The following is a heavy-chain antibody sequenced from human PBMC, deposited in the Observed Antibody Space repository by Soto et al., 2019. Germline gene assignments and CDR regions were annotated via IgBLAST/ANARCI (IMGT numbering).Heavy chain of an antibody. V-gene: IGHV1-18*04. CDR3: ARELPYYDSSGYLDY. CDR1: GYTFTSYG. D-gene: IGHD3-22*01. CDR2: ISAYNGNT. Sequence: ASVEVTCQASGYTFTSYGISWVRQAPGQGLEWMGWISAYNGNTNYAQKLQGRVTMTTDTSTSTAYMELRSLRSDDTAVYYCARELPYYDSSGYLDYWGQGTLVTVAS. J-gene: IGHJ4*02.